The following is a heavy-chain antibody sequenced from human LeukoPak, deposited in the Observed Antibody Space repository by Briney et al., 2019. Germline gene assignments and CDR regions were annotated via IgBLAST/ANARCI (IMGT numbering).Heavy chain of an antibody. V-gene: IGHV4-59*01. J-gene: IGHJ4*02. CDR1: GGSISGYY. CDR2: IHYSGST. Sequence: SETLSLTCTVSGGSISGYYWSWIRRPPGKGLEWIGYIHYSGSTNYNPSLKSRVPISVDTSKNQFSLKLSSLAAADTAVYYCARGWQFVGPWGQGTLVTVPS. D-gene: IGHD1-26*01. CDR3: ARGWQFVGP.